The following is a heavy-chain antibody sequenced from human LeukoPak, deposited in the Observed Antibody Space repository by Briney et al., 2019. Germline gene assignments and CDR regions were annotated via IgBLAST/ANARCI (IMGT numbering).Heavy chain of an antibody. V-gene: IGHV5-51*01. CDR3: ARRGLYYFDY. J-gene: IGHJ4*02. CDR1: GYRFTSYW. CDR2: IFPADSDA. Sequence: GESLKISCKVSGYRFTSYWIGGVRQMPGKGLEWMGIIFPADSDAKYSPSFQGQVTISADKSNNTAYVQWSSLKASDTAIYYCARRGLYYFDYWGQGTLVTVSS. D-gene: IGHD6-25*01.